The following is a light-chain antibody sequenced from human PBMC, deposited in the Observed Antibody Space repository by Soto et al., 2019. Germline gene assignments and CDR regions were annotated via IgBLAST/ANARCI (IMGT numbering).Light chain of an antibody. CDR1: QSISSW. CDR3: QQYNTFWT. V-gene: IGKV1-5*01. J-gene: IGKJ1*01. CDR2: DVS. Sequence: DIQMTQSPSTLSASVGDRVTITCRASQSISSWLAWYQQKPGKAPKLLIYDVSSLESGVPSRFSGSGFGTEFTLTINGLQPDDFATYYCQQYNTFWTFGQGTKVDIK.